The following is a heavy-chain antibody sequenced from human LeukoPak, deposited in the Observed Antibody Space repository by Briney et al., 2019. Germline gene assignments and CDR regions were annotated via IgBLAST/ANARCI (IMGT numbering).Heavy chain of an antibody. V-gene: IGHV4-61*02. D-gene: IGHD3-22*01. CDR3: ARGYDPSRDAFDI. CDR1: GGSISSGSDY. Sequence: PSQTLSLTCTVSGGSISSGSDYWSWIRQPAGKGLEWIGRIYASGSTNYNPSLKSRVTISIDMSKNQFSLKLSSVTAADTAVYYCARGYDPSRDAFDIWAQGTMVTFSS. CDR2: IYASGST. J-gene: IGHJ3*02.